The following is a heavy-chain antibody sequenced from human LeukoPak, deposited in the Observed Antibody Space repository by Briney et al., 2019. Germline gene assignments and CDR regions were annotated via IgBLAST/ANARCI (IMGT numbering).Heavy chain of an antibody. CDR2: ITPIFGIA. D-gene: IGHD6-6*01. CDR1: GGTFSSYA. V-gene: IGHV1-69*04. J-gene: IGHJ6*02. CDR3: AREVYSSSSRYGMDV. Sequence: GSSVKVSCKASGGTFSSYAISWVRQAPGQGLEWMGRITPIFGIANYAQKFQGRVTITADKSTSTAHVELSSLRSEDTAVYYCAREVYSSSSRYGMDVWGQGTTVTVSS.